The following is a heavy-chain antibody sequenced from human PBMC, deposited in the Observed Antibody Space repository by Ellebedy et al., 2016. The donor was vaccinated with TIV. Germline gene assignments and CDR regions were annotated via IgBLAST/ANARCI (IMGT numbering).Heavy chain of an antibody. CDR2: ISSSGSTI. CDR3: AGRGYRVDYYGMDV. V-gene: IGHV3-48*03. J-gene: IGHJ6*02. Sequence: GESLKISCAASGFTFSSYEMNWVRQAPGKGLEWVSYISSSGSTIYYADSVKGRFTISRDNAKNSLYLQMHSLRAEDTAVYYCAGRGYRVDYYGMDVWGQGTTVTVSS. D-gene: IGHD2-15*01. CDR1: GFTFSSYE.